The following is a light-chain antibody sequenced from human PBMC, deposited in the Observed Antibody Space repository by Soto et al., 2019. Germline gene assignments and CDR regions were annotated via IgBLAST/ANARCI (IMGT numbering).Light chain of an antibody. Sequence: QAVVTQPPSVSGAPGQRVTISCTGSSSNIGAGYDVHWYQQLPGTAPKLLIYGNFDRPSGVPDRFSASKSGTSASLAITGLQAEDEADYYCQSYDISLSGYVIFGGGTQLTVL. CDR2: GNF. V-gene: IGLV1-40*01. CDR1: SSNIGAGYD. CDR3: QSYDISLSGYVI. J-gene: IGLJ2*01.